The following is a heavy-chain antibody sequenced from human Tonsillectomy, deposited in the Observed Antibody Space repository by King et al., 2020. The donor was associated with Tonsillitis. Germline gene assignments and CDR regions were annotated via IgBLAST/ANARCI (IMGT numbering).Heavy chain of an antibody. Sequence: VTLKESGPVLVKPTETLTLTCTVSGFSLGNARMGVSWSRQPPGKALEWLAHIFSNDEKSYSTSLKSRLTISRDTSKSQVVLTMTSMHPVDTATYYCARGRTTFGYGMDVGGQGTTVTVPS. CDR1: GFSLGNARMG. J-gene: IGHJ6*02. D-gene: IGHD2/OR15-2a*01. CDR2: IFSNDEK. CDR3: ARGRTTFGYGMDV. V-gene: IGHV2-26*01.